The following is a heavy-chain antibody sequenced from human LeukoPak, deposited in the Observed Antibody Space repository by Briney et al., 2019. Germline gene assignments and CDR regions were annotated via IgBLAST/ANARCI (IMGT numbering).Heavy chain of an antibody. CDR1: GFTFSSYW. Sequence: GGSLRLSCAASGFTFSSYWMSWVRQAPGKGLEWVANIKQDGSEKYYVDSVKGRFTISRDNAKNSLYLQMNSLRAEDTAVYYCAREEYYGSGSWNQDSDAFDIWGQGTMVTVSS. CDR2: IKQDGSEK. D-gene: IGHD3-10*01. J-gene: IGHJ3*02. V-gene: IGHV3-7*01. CDR3: AREEYYGSGSWNQDSDAFDI.